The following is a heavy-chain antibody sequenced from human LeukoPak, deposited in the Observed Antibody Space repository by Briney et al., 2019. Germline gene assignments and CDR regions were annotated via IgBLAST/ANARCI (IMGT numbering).Heavy chain of an antibody. J-gene: IGHJ5*02. CDR2: LSWDGITT. Sequence: PGGSLRLSCAASGFTFDDYATHWVRQAPGKGLEWVSLLSWDGITTYYADSVRGRFTISRDNSKNSLYLQMNSLRSEDTAVYYCARSPNWNDVNGWFDPWGQGTLVTVSS. V-gene: IGHV3-43D*03. CDR3: ARSPNWNDVNGWFDP. CDR1: GFTFDDYA. D-gene: IGHD1-1*01.